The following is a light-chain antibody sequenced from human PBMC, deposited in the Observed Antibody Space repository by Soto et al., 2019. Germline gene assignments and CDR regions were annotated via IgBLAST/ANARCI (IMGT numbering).Light chain of an antibody. J-gene: IGKJ1*01. CDR2: GAS. V-gene: IGKV3-20*01. CDR3: QQYNNWLPVT. CDR1: QSISRY. Sequence: IVLTQSPGTLSLSPGERTTLSCRASQSISRYLAWYQQKPGQGPRLLIYGASSRATGTPDRFSGSGSGTDFTLTINRLEPEDFAVYYCQQYNNWLPVTFGQGPKVDIK.